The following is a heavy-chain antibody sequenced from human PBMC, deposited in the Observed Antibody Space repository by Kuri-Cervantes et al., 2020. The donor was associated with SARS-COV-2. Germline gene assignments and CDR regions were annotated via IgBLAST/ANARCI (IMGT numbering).Heavy chain of an antibody. CDR3: ARSTYGYCSSTSCSPGGAFDI. J-gene: IGHJ3*02. Sequence: ESLKISCAVSDYSISSGYYWGWIRQPPGKGLEWIGSIYHSGSTYYNPSLKSRVTISVDTSKNQFSLKLSSVTAANTAVYYCARSTYGYCSSTSCSPGGAFDIWGQGTMVTVSS. CDR1: DYSISSGYY. D-gene: IGHD2-2*01. CDR2: IYHSGST. V-gene: IGHV4-38-2*01.